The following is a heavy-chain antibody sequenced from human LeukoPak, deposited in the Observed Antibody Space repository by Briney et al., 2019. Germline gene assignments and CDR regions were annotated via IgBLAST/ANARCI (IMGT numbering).Heavy chain of an antibody. Sequence: SETLSLTCAVYGGSFSGYYWSWIRQPPGKGLEWVGEINHRGSTNYNPSLKSRVTISVDTSKNQFSLKLSSVPAADTAVYYCARGHYFDYWGQGTLVTVSS. J-gene: IGHJ4*02. CDR3: ARGHYFDY. V-gene: IGHV4-34*01. CDR1: GGSFSGYY. CDR2: INHRGST.